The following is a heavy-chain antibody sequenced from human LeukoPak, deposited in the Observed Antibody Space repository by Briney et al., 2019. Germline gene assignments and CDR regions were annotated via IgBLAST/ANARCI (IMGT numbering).Heavy chain of an antibody. J-gene: IGHJ4*02. CDR1: GFTFSSYA. V-gene: IGHV3-30-3*01. CDR2: ISYDGSNK. D-gene: IGHD3-10*01. Sequence: GRSLRLSCAASGFTFSSYAMHWVRQAPGKGLEWVAVISYDGSNKYYADSVKGRFTISRDNSKNTLYLQMNSLRAEDTAVYYCARAPQGYYGSGSYYAYFDYWGQGTLVTVSS. CDR3: ARAPQGYYGSGSYYAYFDY.